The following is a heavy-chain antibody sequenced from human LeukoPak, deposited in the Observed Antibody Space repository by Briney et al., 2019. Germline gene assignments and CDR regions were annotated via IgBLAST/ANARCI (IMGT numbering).Heavy chain of an antibody. Sequence: GGSLRLSCAASGFTFSSYAMSWVRQAPGKGLDWVSAISGSGGSTYYADSVKGQFAISRDNSKNTLYLQMNSLRAEDTAVYYCAKPALFGSGPNFDYWGQGTLVTVSS. J-gene: IGHJ4*02. CDR2: ISGSGGST. V-gene: IGHV3-23*01. CDR1: GFTFSSYA. D-gene: IGHD3-10*02. CDR3: AKPALFGSGPNFDY.